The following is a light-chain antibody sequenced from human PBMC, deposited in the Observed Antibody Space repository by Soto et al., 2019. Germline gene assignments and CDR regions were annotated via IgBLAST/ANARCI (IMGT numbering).Light chain of an antibody. CDR1: QSVSGY. CDR2: DAS. CDR3: QQRSNWPST. V-gene: IGKV3-11*01. J-gene: IGKJ4*01. Sequence: EIVLTQSPATLSLSPGHRATLSCRASQSVSGYLAWYQQKPGQAPRLLIYDASNRATGIPARFSGSGSGTDFTLTITRLAHEDFAFYYCQQRSNWPSTFGGGTKVEI.